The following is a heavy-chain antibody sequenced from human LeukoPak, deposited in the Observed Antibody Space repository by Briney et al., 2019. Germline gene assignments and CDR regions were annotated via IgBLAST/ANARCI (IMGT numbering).Heavy chain of an antibody. J-gene: IGHJ6*02. CDR3: ARRDYYYYYGMDV. CDR1: GYSFTSYW. CDR2: IYPGDYDT. Sequence: GESLKISCKGSGYSFTSYWIGWVRQMPGKGLEWMGIIYPGDYDTRYSPSFQGQVTISADKSISTAYLQWSSLKASDTAMYYCARRDYYYYYGMDVWGQGTTVTVSS. V-gene: IGHV5-51*01.